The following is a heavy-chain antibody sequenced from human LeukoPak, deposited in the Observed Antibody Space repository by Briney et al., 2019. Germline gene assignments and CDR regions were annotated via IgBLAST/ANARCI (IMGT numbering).Heavy chain of an antibody. CDR1: GYTFTSYD. Sequence: ASVKVSCKASGYTFTSYDINWVRQATGQGLEWMGWMNPNSGNTDYAQKFQGRVTFTRNTSITTAYMELSSLRFEDTAVYFCARVTYHIDWYYFDYWGQGTLVTVSS. D-gene: IGHD3-9*01. CDR2: MNPNSGNT. CDR3: ARVTYHIDWYYFDY. V-gene: IGHV1-8*03. J-gene: IGHJ4*02.